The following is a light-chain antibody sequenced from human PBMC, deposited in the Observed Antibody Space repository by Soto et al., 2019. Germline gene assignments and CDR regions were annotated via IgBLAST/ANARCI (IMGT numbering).Light chain of an antibody. CDR2: AAS. CDR3: LQDYSFPWT. J-gene: IGKJ1*01. V-gene: IGKV1-6*01. Sequence: QITDSRNSLYVSVARRANIKLRASQDIRNDLGWYQQKPGKAPRLLIYAASILQSGVPSRFSGSGSGTDFTLTISSLQPEDFATYYCLQDYSFPWTFGQGTKVDI. CDR1: QDIRND.